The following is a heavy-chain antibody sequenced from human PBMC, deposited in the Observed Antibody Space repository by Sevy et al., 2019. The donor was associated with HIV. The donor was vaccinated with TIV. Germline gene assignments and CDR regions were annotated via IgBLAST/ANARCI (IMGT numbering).Heavy chain of an antibody. CDR1: GFTFSSYG. Sequence: GGSLRLSCAASGFTFSSYGMHWVRQAPGKGLEWVAVISYDGSNKYYADSVKGRLTISRDNSKNTLYLQMNSLRAEDTALYYCAKGQTDYYDTSGPVDYWGQGTLVTVSS. CDR2: ISYDGSNK. J-gene: IGHJ4*02. D-gene: IGHD3-22*01. V-gene: IGHV3-30*18. CDR3: AKGQTDYYDTSGPVDY.